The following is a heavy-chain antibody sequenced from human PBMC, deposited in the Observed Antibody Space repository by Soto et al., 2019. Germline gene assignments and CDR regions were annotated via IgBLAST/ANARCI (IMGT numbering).Heavy chain of an antibody. J-gene: IGHJ4*02. CDR2: ITTSSSFR. D-gene: IGHD2-21*01. V-gene: IGHV3-21*02. CDR3: ARDVGVALATLTLDS. Sequence: EVQLVESGGGLVKPGGSRRLSCAASGVTFSTYSLNWGRQAPGKGLEWVADITTSSSFRFYADSLKGRFTISRDDAKNSLYLQMKSLRVDDTGVYYCARDVGVALATLTLDSWGQGTLVTVSS. CDR1: GVTFSTYS.